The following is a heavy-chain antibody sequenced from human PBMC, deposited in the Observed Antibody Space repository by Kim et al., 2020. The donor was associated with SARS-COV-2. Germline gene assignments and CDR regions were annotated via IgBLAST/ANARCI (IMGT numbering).Heavy chain of an antibody. J-gene: IGHJ6*02. Sequence: GESLKISCQTSGYNFTKYWISWVRQLPGKGLEWMGRIDPSDSFSQYNPSLKGHVTISIDKSVNTVYLQWSSLRASDTAMYYCARNASGMVLWPQVVGMDVWRQGTPVTVSS. CDR3: ARNASGMVLWPQVVGMDV. CDR2: IDPSDSFS. V-gene: IGHV5-10-1*01. CDR1: GYNFTKYW. D-gene: IGHD3-10*01.